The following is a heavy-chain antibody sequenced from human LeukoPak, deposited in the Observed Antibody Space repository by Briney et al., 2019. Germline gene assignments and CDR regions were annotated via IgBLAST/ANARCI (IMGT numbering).Heavy chain of an antibody. J-gene: IGHJ6*03. CDR1: GGTFSNYA. V-gene: IGHV1-69*13. Sequence: SVKVSCKASGGTFSNYAINWVRQAPGQGLEWMGGILPMFTTANYAQKFQGRVTITADESTSTAYMELSSLRSDDTAVYYCARASGYGSATLNYYYYYMDVWGKGTTVTISS. D-gene: IGHD3-10*01. CDR2: ILPMFTTA. CDR3: ARASGYGSATLNYYYYYMDV.